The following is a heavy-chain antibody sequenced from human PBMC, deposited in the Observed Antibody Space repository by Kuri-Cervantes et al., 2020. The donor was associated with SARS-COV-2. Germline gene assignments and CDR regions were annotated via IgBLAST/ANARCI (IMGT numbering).Heavy chain of an antibody. V-gene: IGHV4-4*02. CDR1: GGSISSSNW. CDR3: ARDFTLRYCSGGSCYSPYNWFDP. J-gene: IGHJ5*02. Sequence: GSLRLSCAVSGGSISSSNWWSWVRQPPGKGLEWIGEIYHSGSTNYNPSLKSRVTISVDTSKNQFSLKLSSVTAADTAVYYCARDFTLRYCSGGSCYSPYNWFDPWGQGTLVTVSS. D-gene: IGHD2-15*01. CDR2: IYHSGST.